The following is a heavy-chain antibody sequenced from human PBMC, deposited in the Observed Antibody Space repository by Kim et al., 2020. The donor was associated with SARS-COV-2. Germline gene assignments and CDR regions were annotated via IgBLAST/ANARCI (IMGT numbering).Heavy chain of an antibody. D-gene: IGHD3-22*01. CDR3: AADGRIYYDSSGYYLADY. CDR2: IVVGSGNT. J-gene: IGHJ4*02. V-gene: IGHV1-58*01. CDR1: GFTFTSSA. Sequence: SVKVSCKASGFTFTSSAVQWVRQARGQRLEWIGWIVVGSGNTNYAQKFQERVTITRDMSTSTAYMELSSLRSEDTAVYYCAADGRIYYDSSGYYLADYWGQGTLVPVSS.